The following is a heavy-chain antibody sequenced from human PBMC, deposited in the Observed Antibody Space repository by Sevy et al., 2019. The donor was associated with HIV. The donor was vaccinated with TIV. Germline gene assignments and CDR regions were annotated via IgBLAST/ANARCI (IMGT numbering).Heavy chain of an antibody. CDR3: VKDRIETILWSKGDWFDP. CDR2: LSSDNAGST. CDR1: GFTFSNYA. J-gene: IGHJ5*02. V-gene: IGHV3-64D*06. D-gene: IGHD3-9*01. Sequence: GGSLRLSCSASGFTFSNYAMHWVRQAPGKGLEYVSGLSSDNAGSTYYADSVNGRFTISRDNSKNTLYLQMSSLRTEDTAVYYCVKDRIETILWSKGDWFDPWAREPWSPSPQ.